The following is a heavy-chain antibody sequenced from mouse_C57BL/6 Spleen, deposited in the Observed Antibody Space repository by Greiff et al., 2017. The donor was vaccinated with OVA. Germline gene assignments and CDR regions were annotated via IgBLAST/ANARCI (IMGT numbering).Heavy chain of an antibody. Sequence: QVHVKQSGPGLVQPSQSLSITCTVSGFSLTSYGVHWVRQSPGKGLEWLGVIWRGGSTDYNAAFMSRLSITKDNSKSQVFFKMNSLQADDTAIYYCAKNRGFTVVGMDYWGQGTSVTVSS. V-gene: IGHV2-5*01. J-gene: IGHJ4*01. CDR2: IWRGGST. D-gene: IGHD1-1*01. CDR3: AKNRGFTVVGMDY. CDR1: GFSLTSYG.